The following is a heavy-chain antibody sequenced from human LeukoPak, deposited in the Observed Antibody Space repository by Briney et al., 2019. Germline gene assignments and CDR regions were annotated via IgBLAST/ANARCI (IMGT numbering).Heavy chain of an antibody. CDR1: GFTFSTYG. Sequence: GGSLRLSCAASGFTFSTYGMSWVRQAPGKGLEWVSAISSSGGSTYYADSVKGRFTISRDSSKNTLYLLMSSLRAEDTAVYYCAKGVYGYADYALLDYWGQGTLVTVSS. V-gene: IGHV3-23*01. CDR3: AKGVYGYADYALLDY. CDR2: ISSSGGST. J-gene: IGHJ4*02. D-gene: IGHD2-2*01.